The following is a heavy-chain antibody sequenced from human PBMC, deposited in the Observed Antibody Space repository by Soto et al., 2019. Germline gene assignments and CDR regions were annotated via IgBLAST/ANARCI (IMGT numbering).Heavy chain of an antibody. CDR1: GGSISSGGYY. CDR2: IYYSGST. CDR3: ARMYCSGGSCYPSYFDY. J-gene: IGHJ4*02. V-gene: IGHV4-31*03. D-gene: IGHD2-15*01. Sequence: PSETLSLTCTVSGGSISSGGYYWSWIRQHPGKGLEWIGYIYYSGSTYYNPSLKSRVTISVDTSKNQFSLKLSSVTAADTAVYYCARMYCSGGSCYPSYFDYWGQGTLVTVSS.